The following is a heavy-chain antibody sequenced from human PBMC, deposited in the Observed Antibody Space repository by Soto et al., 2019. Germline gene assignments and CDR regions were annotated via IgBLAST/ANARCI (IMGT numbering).Heavy chain of an antibody. CDR2: ISWNSGRI. CDR3: PRGPAGDFDI. J-gene: IGHJ3*02. D-gene: IGHD2-21*01. CDR1: GFTLDDYA. V-gene: IGHV3-9*01. Sequence: EVQLVESGGGLVQPGRSLRLSCAASGFTLDDYAMHWVRQAPGKGLEWVSGISWNSGRIGYADSVKGRFTISRDNAKNSLYLQMNSLRVEDPAFYYCPRGPAGDFDIWGQGTMVTVSS.